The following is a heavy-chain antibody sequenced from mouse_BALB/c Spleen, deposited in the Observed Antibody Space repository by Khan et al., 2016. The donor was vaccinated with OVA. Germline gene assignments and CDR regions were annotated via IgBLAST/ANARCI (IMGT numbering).Heavy chain of an antibody. D-gene: IGHD2-1*01. CDR3: ARSGGNFHWYFDV. V-gene: IGHV5-17*02. CDR1: GFTFSSFG. CDR2: ISSGSSTI. J-gene: IGHJ1*01. Sequence: EVELVESGGGLVQPGGSRKLSCAASGFTFSSFGMHWVRQAPKKGLEWVAYISSGSSTIYYVDTVQGRFPISRDNPKNTLFLQMTSLRSEDTAMYYCARSGGNFHWYFDVWGAGTSVTVSS.